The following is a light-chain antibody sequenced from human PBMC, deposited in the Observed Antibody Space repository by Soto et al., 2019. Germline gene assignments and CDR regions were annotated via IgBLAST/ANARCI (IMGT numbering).Light chain of an antibody. Sequence: QSVLTQPPSVSGAPGRRVTISCTGSSSNIGAGYDVHWYQQLPGTAPKLLIYGNSNRPSGVPDRFSGSKSGTSASLAITGLQAEDEADYYCQPYDSSLSGYVVFGGGTKLTVL. J-gene: IGLJ2*01. CDR1: SSNIGAGYD. CDR2: GNS. CDR3: QPYDSSLSGYVV. V-gene: IGLV1-40*01.